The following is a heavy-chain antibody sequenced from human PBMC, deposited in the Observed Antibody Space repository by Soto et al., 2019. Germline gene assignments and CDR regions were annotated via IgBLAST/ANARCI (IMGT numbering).Heavy chain of an antibody. D-gene: IGHD3-10*01. Sequence: QVQLVQSGAEVKKPGSSVKVSCKASGGTFSSYAINWVRQAPGQGLEWMGGMIRIFGTPDYAQRFQGRVTITADESTSTAYMELSSLRSEDTAVYYCARQGSNEYYYYGMDVWGQGTTVTVSS. CDR1: GGTFSSYA. V-gene: IGHV1-69*12. CDR2: MIRIFGTP. CDR3: ARQGSNEYYYYGMDV. J-gene: IGHJ6*02.